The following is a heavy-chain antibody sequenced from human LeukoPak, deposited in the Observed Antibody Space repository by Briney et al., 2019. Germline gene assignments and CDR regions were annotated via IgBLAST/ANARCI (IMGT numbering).Heavy chain of an antibody. Sequence: QPGRSLRLSCAASGFTFSSYGMHWVRQAPGKGLEWVAVISYDGSNKYYADSVKGRFTISRDNSKNTLYLQMNSLRAEDTALYYCAKEPSIAARGNDYWGQGTLVTVSS. CDR2: ISYDGSNK. V-gene: IGHV3-30*18. D-gene: IGHD6-6*01. J-gene: IGHJ4*02. CDR3: AKEPSIAARGNDY. CDR1: GFTFSSYG.